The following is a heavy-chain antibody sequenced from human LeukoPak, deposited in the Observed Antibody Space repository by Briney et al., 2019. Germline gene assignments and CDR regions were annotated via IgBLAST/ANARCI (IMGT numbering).Heavy chain of an antibody. D-gene: IGHD4-11*01. CDR1: GGSISSGGYY. J-gene: IGHJ6*02. V-gene: IGHV4-61*02. Sequence: SQTLSLTCTVSGGSISSGGYYWSWIRQPAGKGLEWIGRIYSGGSTNYNPSLRSRVTISVDTSKNQFSLKLSSVTAADTAVYYCARNNYSNSAQSGMDVWGQGTTVTVSS. CDR2: IYSGGST. CDR3: ARNNYSNSAQSGMDV.